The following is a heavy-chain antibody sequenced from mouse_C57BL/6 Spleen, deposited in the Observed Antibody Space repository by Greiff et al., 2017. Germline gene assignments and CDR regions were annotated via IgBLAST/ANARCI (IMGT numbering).Heavy chain of an antibody. CDR2: IYPRDGST. CDR3: ARSDYDDAMDY. J-gene: IGHJ4*01. D-gene: IGHD2-4*01. V-gene: IGHV1-85*01. Sequence: QVQLQQSGPELVKPGASVKLSCKASGYTFTSYDITWVKQRPGQGLEWIGWIYPRDGSTKYNEKFKGKATLTVDTSSSTAYMELHSLTSEDSAVXFCARSDYDDAMDYWGQGTSVTVSS. CDR1: GYTFTSYD.